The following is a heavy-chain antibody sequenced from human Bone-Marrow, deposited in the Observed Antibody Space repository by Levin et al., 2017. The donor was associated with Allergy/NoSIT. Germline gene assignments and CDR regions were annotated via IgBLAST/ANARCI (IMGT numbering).Heavy chain of an antibody. V-gene: IGHV3-21*06. D-gene: IGHD2-15*01. CDR2: ASRSGSSI. CDR3: ARDSLDSDIVVAAVTGDENFYGMDV. Sequence: GGSLRLSCTASGFTFSSYSMNWVRQAPGKGLEWVASASRSGSSIHYGDSMRGRFTISRDNAKNSLYLQMNSLRAEDTAVYYCARDSLDSDIVVAAVTGDENFYGMDVWGQGTTVSVSS. J-gene: IGHJ6*02. CDR1: GFTFSSYS.